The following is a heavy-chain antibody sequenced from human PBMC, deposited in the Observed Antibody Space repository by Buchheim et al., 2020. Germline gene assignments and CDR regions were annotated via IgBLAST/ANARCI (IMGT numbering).Heavy chain of an antibody. CDR1: GGSFSGYY. CDR3: ARGHSVVTATPPDLIYYYYYGMDV. J-gene: IGHJ6*02. V-gene: IGHV4-34*01. D-gene: IGHD2-21*02. CDR2: INHSGST. Sequence: QVQLQQWGAGLLKPSETLSLTCAVYGGSFSGYYWSWIRQPPGKGLEWIGEINHSGSTNYNPSLKSRVTISVDTSKNQFSLKLSSVTAADTAVYYCARGHSVVTATPPDLIYYYYYGMDVWGQGTT.